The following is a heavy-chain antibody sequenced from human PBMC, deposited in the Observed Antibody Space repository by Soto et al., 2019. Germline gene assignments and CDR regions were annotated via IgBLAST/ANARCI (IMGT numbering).Heavy chain of an antibody. CDR1: GFTFSSYA. J-gene: IGHJ4*02. V-gene: IGHV3-30-3*01. Sequence: GGSLRLSCAASGFTFSSYAMHWVRQAPGKGLEWVAVISYDGSNKYYADSVKGQFTISRDNSKNTLYLQMNSLRAEDTAVYYCARDPAGPFDYWGQGTLVTVSS. CDR3: ARDPAGPFDY. CDR2: ISYDGSNK.